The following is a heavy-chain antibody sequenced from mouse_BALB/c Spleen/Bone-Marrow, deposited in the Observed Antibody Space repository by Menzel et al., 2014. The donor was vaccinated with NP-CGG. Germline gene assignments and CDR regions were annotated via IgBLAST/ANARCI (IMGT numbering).Heavy chain of an antibody. V-gene: IGHV14-3*02. CDR3: ARGGSSYGWYLDV. Sequence: VQLQQSGAELVKPGASVKLSCTASGFNIKDTYMHWVKQRPEQCLEWIGRIDPANGNTKYDPKFQGKATITADTSSNTAYLQLSSLTSEDTAVYYCARGGSSYGWYLDVWGAGTTVTASS. CDR1: GFNIKDTY. J-gene: IGHJ1*01. D-gene: IGHD1-1*01. CDR2: IDPANGNT.